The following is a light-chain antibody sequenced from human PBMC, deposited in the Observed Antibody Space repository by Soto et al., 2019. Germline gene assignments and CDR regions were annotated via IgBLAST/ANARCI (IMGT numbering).Light chain of an antibody. CDR3: TSNEGKDNLI. CDR1: SSDIGANNY. CDR2: EVN. Sequence: QSALTQPPSASGSPGQSVTISCTGTSSDIGANNYVSWFQQHPGEAPKLIIYEVNKRPSGVPDRFSDSKSDNAASLTASGHQDDDEAYYYCTSNEGKDNLIFGGGTKVTVL. J-gene: IGLJ2*01. V-gene: IGLV2-8*01.